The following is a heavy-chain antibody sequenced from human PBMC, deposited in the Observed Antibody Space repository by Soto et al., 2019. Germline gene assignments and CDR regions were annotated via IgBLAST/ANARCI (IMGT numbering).Heavy chain of an antibody. CDR2: IDSDGSST. J-gene: IGHJ3*02. Sequence: PGGSLRLSCAASGFIFSNYWMHWVRQAPGKGLVWVSPIDSDGSSTYYADSVKGRFTISRDNPKNTLYLQMNGLRAEDTAVYYCARGLATCPLCALDIWGQGTMVTVSS. D-gene: IGHD1-26*01. CDR1: GFIFSNYW. CDR3: ARGLATCPLCALDI. V-gene: IGHV3-74*01.